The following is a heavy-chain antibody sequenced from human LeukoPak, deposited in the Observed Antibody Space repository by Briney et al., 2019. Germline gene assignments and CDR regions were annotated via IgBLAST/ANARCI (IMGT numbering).Heavy chain of an antibody. D-gene: IGHD3-3*01. CDR2: IYTSGST. CDR3: ARGENSDFWSGYLDY. Sequence: SETLSLTCTVSGGSISSGSYYWSWIRQPAGKGLEWIGRIYTSGSTNYNPPLKSRVTISVETSKNQFSLKLSSVTGADTAVYYCARGENSDFWSGYLDYWGQGTLVTVSS. J-gene: IGHJ4*02. CDR1: GGSISSGSYY. V-gene: IGHV4-61*02.